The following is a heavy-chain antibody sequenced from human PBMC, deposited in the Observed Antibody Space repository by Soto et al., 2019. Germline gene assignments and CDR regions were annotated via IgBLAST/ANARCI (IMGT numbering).Heavy chain of an antibody. V-gene: IGHV1-3*05. D-gene: IGHD4-17*01. J-gene: IGHJ5*01. Sequence: QVQLVQSGAEEKQPGASVKVSCKASGYSFTNHIIHWVRQAPGQRLECMGWINAGNGNTKYSQNFQGRVTVIRDTSARTVYMEMSSLRSEDTAVYYWARGGVYGDNGGAFDSWGQGTLFTVSS. CDR1: GYSFTNHI. CDR3: ARGGVYGDNGGAFDS. CDR2: INAGNGNT.